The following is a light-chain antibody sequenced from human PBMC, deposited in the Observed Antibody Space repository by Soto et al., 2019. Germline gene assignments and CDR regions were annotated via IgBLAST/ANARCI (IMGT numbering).Light chain of an antibody. CDR3: SSHTGSNTLV. CDR1: SSDVGGYNY. CDR2: DVS. J-gene: IGLJ2*01. V-gene: IGLV2-14*03. Sequence: QSALTQPASVSGSPGQSITISCTGTSSDVGGYNYVSWYQQYPGKAPKVMIFDVSNRPSGVSNRFSGSKSGNTASLTISGLQAEDEGDYYCSSHTGSNTLVFGGGTKVTVL.